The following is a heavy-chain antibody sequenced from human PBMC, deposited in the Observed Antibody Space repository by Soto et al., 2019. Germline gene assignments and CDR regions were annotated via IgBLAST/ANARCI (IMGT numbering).Heavy chain of an antibody. CDR2: ISAYNGNT. D-gene: IGHD2-21*02. V-gene: IGHV1-18*01. CDR3: ARDPGWPLVVTASHYYGMDV. CDR1: GYTFTSYG. Sequence: QVQLVQSGAEVKKPGASVKVSCKASGYTFTSYGISWVRQAPGQGLEWMGWISAYNGNTNYAQKLQGRVTMTTDTATSTAYMELRSLRSDDTAVYYCARDPGWPLVVTASHYYGMDVWGQGTTVTVSS. J-gene: IGHJ6*02.